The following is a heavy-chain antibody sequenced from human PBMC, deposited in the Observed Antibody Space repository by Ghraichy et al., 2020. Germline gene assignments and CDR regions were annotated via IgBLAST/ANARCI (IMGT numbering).Heavy chain of an antibody. Sequence: GGVLRLSCAASGFTVSSNYMSWVRQAPGKGLEWVSVIYTGGDTYYADSVKGRFTISRDNSKNALYLQMNSLRAEDTAVYYCARGEGSTSSRPDYWGQGTLVTVSS. D-gene: IGHD6-6*01. CDR2: IYTGGDT. V-gene: IGHV3-53*01. CDR1: GFTVSSNY. CDR3: ARGEGSTSSRPDY. J-gene: IGHJ4*02.